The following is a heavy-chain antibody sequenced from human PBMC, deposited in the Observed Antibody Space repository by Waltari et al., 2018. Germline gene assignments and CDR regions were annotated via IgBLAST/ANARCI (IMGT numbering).Heavy chain of an antibody. D-gene: IGHD6-13*01. CDR1: GGSISSSSYY. CDR3: ARPSYGSSFAFDY. Sequence: QLQLQESGPGLVKPSETLSLTCTVPGGSISSSSYYWGWIRQPPGKGLEWIGSIYYSGSTYYNPSLKSRVTISVDTSKNQFSLKLSSVTAADTAVYYCARPSYGSSFAFDYWGQGTLVTVSS. CDR2: IYYSGST. V-gene: IGHV4-39*01. J-gene: IGHJ4*02.